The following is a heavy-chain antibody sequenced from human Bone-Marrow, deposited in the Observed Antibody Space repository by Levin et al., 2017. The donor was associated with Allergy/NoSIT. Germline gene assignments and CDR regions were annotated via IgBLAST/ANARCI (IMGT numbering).Heavy chain of an antibody. V-gene: IGHV3-33*06. CDR1: GFSLTSSG. CDR2: MRSNGITT. Sequence: GESLKISCAASGFSLTSSGMHWVRQAPGKGLEWVAVMRSNGITTFYRDSVKGRFTFSRDNSKNMLYLQMNNLRVDDTAVYYCAKEPAPYSLGDYWGQGTLVTVSS. J-gene: IGHJ4*02. D-gene: IGHD1-26*01. CDR3: AKEPAPYSLGDY.